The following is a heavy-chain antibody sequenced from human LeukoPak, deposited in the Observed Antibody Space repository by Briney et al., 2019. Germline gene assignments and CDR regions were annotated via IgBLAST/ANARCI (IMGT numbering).Heavy chain of an antibody. V-gene: IGHV3-23*01. CDR3: AKRFLRGSSFVGAPDY. CDR1: GFTFSSYA. D-gene: IGHD6-13*01. Sequence: GGSLRLSCAASGFTFSSYAMSWVRQAPGKGVEWVSAISGSGGSTYYADSVKGRFTISKDNSKNTLYLQMNSLRAEDTAVYYCAKRFLRGSSFVGAPDYWGQGTLVTVSS. J-gene: IGHJ4*02. CDR2: ISGSGGST.